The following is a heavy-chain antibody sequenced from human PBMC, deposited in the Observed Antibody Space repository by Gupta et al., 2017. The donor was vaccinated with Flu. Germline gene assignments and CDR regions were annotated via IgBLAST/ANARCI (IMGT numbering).Heavy chain of an antibody. V-gene: IGHV4-39*01. J-gene: IGHJ5*02. Sequence: QEAGPILLKSSEPLSLTCPVTGAPIHGSTPHWGWKRQPPGRGLERMGNHESTAGTYYASSLKSRVTVSVDTSKNQFSLTLTSVTAADTSVYYFARTGTDDYNPAWFDPWGPGTLVSVSS. CDR2: HESTAGT. D-gene: IGHD3-9*01. CDR1: GAPIHGSTPH. CDR3: ARTGTDDYNPAWFDP.